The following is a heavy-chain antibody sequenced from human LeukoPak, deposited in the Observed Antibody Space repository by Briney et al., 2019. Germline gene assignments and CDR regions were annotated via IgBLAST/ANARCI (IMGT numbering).Heavy chain of an antibody. D-gene: IGHD5-12*01. Sequence: TGGSLRLSCAASGFTFSSYGMHWVRQAPGKGLEWVAVISYDGSNKYYADSVKGRFTISRDNSKNTLYLQMNSLRAEDTAVYYCASGASGYDYRGYFDYWGQGTLVTVSS. CDR1: GFTFSSYG. CDR3: ASGASGYDYRGYFDY. CDR2: ISYDGSNK. V-gene: IGHV3-30*03. J-gene: IGHJ4*02.